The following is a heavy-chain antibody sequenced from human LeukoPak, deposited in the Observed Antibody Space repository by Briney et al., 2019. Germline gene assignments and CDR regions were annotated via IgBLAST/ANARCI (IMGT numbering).Heavy chain of an antibody. J-gene: IGHJ5*02. Sequence: SETLSLTCTVSGGSISSSSSYWGWIRQPPGKGLEWIGTMHYSGSTYYNPSLKSRVTISVDTSKNQFSLKLSSVTAADTAVYYCARHLFPGPSWFDPWGQGTLVTVSS. CDR3: ARHLFPGPSWFDP. V-gene: IGHV4-39*01. D-gene: IGHD1-1*01. CDR2: MHYSGST. CDR1: GGSISSSSSY.